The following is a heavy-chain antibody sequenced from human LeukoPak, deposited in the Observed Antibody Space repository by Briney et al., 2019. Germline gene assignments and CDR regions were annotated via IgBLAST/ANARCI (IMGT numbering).Heavy chain of an antibody. CDR1: GFTASSNY. V-gene: IGHV3-30*02. D-gene: IGHD6-13*01. CDR2: IRYDGSNK. Sequence: GGSLRLSCAASGFTASSNYMSWVRQAPGKGLEWVAFIRYDGSNKYYADSVKGRFTISRDNSKNTLYLQMNSLRAEDTAVYYCAKDHEWRIAAAGTVFDYWGQGTLVTVSS. CDR3: AKDHEWRIAAAGTVFDY. J-gene: IGHJ4*02.